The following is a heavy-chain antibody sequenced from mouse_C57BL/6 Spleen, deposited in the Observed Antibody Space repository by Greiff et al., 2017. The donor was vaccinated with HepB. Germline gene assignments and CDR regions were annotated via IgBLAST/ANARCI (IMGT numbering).Heavy chain of an antibody. CDR2: IDHSDSYP. J-gene: IGHJ2*01. Sequence: QVQLQQPGAELVMPGASVKLSCKASGYTFTSYWMHWVKQRPGQGLEWIGEIDHSDSYPNYNQKFKGKSTLTVDKSSSTAYMQLSSLTSEDSAVYYCARRAGTDFDYWGQGTTLTVSS. D-gene: IGHD3-3*01. CDR3: ARRAGTDFDY. CDR1: GYTFTSYW. V-gene: IGHV1-69*01.